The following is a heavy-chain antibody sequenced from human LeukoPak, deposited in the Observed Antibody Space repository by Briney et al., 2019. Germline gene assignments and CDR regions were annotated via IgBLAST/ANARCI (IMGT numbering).Heavy chain of an antibody. Sequence: PGGSLRLSXVASGFTFDDYGMGWVRQVPGKGLEWVCGTNWNGGSTGYADSVKGRFTISRDNAKNSLYLQMNSLRAEDTALYYCARGTEVYYDSSSYYSYWGQGTLVTVSS. CDR2: TNWNGGST. J-gene: IGHJ4*02. D-gene: IGHD3-22*01. CDR3: ARGTEVYYDSSSYYSY. CDR1: GFTFDDYG. V-gene: IGHV3-20*04.